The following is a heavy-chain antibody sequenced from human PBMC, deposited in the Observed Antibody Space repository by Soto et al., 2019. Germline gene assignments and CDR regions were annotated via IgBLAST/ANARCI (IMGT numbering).Heavy chain of an antibody. CDR1: GFTFSSYA. J-gene: IGHJ4*02. CDR2: ISGSGGST. V-gene: IGHV3-23*01. Sequence: EVQLLESGGGLVQPGGSLRLSCAASGFTFSSYAMSWVRQAPGKGLEWVSAISGSGGSTYYTDSVKGRFTISRDNSKNTLYLQMNSLRAEDTAVYYCQSGYDLFFFCFTIPEFDYWGQGTLVTVSS. CDR3: QSGYDLFFFCFTIPEFDY. D-gene: IGHD5-12*01.